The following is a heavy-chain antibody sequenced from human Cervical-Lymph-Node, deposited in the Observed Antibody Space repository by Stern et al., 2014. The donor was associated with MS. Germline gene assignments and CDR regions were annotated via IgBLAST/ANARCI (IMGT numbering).Heavy chain of an antibody. CDR1: GFAFSRHG. D-gene: IGHD2-21*02. CDR2: IWFDGTNE. CDR3: ATEKGACSGDDCHVTFDS. J-gene: IGHJ4*02. V-gene: IGHV3-33*03. Sequence: MQLVESGGGVIQPGRSLRLSCAASGFAFSRHGMHWVRQVPGKGLEWVAVIWFDGTNEKDEDSVKGRFTISRDNSKNSLYLQMNNLRVEGTAIYYCATEKGACSGDDCHVTFDSLGQGTLVTVSS.